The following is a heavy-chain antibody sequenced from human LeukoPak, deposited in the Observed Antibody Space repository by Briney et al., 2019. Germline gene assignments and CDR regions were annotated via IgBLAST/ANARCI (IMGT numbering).Heavy chain of an antibody. CDR2: IYPGDSET. CDR1: GYFFSTYW. J-gene: IGHJ5*01. V-gene: IGHV5-51*01. Sequence: PGESLKISCHVSGYFFSTYWIACVRQTPGKGLDWMGIIYPGDSETTYSPSFQGQVTLSVDESVDTVYLQWNSLKASDTALYFCARYRQRGSTYGYLDSWGQGTLVSVSS. CDR3: ARYRQRGSTYGYLDS. D-gene: IGHD5-18*01.